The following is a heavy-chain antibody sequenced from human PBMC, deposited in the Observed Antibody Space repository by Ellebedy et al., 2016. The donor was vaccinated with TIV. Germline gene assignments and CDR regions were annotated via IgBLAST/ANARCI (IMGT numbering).Heavy chain of an antibody. CDR2: IYNSGST. CDR1: GGSISSGNYY. CDR3: ARGGDPYYYDSSGPSHPLDAFDI. J-gene: IGHJ3*02. Sequence: MPSETLSLTCTVSGGSISSGNYYWTWIRQRPGKGLEWIGHIYNSGSTYYNPSLKSRVAISVDTSKNQFSLKLSSVTAADTAVYYCARGGDPYYYDSSGPSHPLDAFDIWGQGTMVTVSS. V-gene: IGHV4-31*03. D-gene: IGHD3-22*01.